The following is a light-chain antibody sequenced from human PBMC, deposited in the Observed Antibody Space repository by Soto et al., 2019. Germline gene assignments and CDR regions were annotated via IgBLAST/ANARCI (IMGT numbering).Light chain of an antibody. CDR2: GAS. CDR1: QSISSK. J-gene: IGKJ1*01. Sequence: EIVRTQSPATLSMSPGERATLSCRASQSISSKLAWFQEXPGQAPRVLFYGASTRATGVPTRFSGSGSGTEFTLTISSLQSEDFAVYFCQQYYHRWTFGQGTKVDIK. V-gene: IGKV3-15*01. CDR3: QQYYHRWT.